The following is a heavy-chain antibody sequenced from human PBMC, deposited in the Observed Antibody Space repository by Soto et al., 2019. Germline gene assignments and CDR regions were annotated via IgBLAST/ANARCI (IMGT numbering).Heavy chain of an antibody. CDR2: IIPIFGTA. CDR1: GGTFSSYA. D-gene: IGHD5-12*01. J-gene: IGHJ6*02. V-gene: IGHV1-69*06. CDR3: ARDLMATILGHHYYYGMDV. Sequence: RASVKVSCKASGGTFSSYAISWVRQAPGQGLEWMGGIIPIFGTANYAQKFQGRVTITADKSTSTAYMELSSLRSEDTAVYYCARDLMATILGHHYYYGMDVWGQGTTVTVSS.